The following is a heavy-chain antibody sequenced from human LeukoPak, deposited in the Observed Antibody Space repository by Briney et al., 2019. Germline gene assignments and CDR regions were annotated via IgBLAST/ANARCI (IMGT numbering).Heavy chain of an antibody. D-gene: IGHD1-1*01. CDR2: ISGGGGRT. CDR1: GFTFNSYA. CDR3: AKFRGSERTAIDS. J-gene: IGHJ4*02. V-gene: IGHV3-23*01. Sequence: GGSLRLSCAASGFTFNSYAVSWVRQAPGKGLEWVSTISGGGGRTWYADSVKGRFTISRDNSKNTVDVQLNSLRAEDTAVYYCAKFRGSERTAIDSWGQGTLVTVSS.